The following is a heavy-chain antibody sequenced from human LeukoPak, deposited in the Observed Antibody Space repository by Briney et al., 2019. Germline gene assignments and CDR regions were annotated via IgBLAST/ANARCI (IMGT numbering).Heavy chain of an antibody. CDR1: GYSFTDYN. CDR2: INPKSGAT. J-gene: IGHJ4*02. D-gene: IGHD2-15*01. Sequence: ASVKVSCKASGYSFTDYNVHWVRQAPGQGLEWMGWINPKSGATNFAQRFQGRVTMTGETSINTAFMELYSLTSDDTAIYYCARDASSRPFNYWGQETLVSVSS. CDR3: ARDASSRPFNY. V-gene: IGHV1-2*02.